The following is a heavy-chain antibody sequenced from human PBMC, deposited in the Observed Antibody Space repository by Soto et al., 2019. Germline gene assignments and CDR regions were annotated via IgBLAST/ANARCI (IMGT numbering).Heavy chain of an antibody. Sequence: GGSLRLSCEASEFTFSSYVMHWDRQAPGKGLEWVVVISYDGNDKYYAESVEGRFTLSRDNSKNTLYLQMNSLRAEDTAVYYCARTFYLDRSGMDVWGRGTTVTVSS. CDR1: EFTFSSYV. CDR2: ISYDGNDK. J-gene: IGHJ6*02. CDR3: ARTFYLDRSGMDV. V-gene: IGHV3-30-3*01. D-gene: IGHD3-16*01.